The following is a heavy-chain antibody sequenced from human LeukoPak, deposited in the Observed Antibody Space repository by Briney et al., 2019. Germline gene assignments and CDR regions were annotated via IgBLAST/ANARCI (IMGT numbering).Heavy chain of an antibody. V-gene: IGHV1-2*06. J-gene: IGHJ4*02. CDR2: INPNSSGT. D-gene: IGHD6-13*01. CDR1: GYTFTGYY. Sequence: ASVKVSCKASGYTFTGYYMHWVRQAPGQGLEWMGRINPNSSGTNYAQKFQGRVTMTRDTSISTAYMELSRLRSDDTAVYYCARVKGYSSSWAFRYWGQGTLVTVSS. CDR3: ARVKGYSSSWAFRY.